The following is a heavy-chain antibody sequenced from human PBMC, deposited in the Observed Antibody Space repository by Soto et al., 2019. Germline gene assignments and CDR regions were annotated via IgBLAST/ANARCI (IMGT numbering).Heavy chain of an antibody. CDR2: ITGGNT. J-gene: IGHJ6*02. Sequence: EVQLLESGGGLIQPGGSLRLSCAASGFTFGTYGMGWVRQAPGKGLEWVSTITGGNTYYAASVKGRFTISRDNYKNTLYLQMSSLRAEDTALYYCARWQADYYGSGTYGMDVWGQGTTVTVSS. CDR3: ARWQADYYGSGTYGMDV. V-gene: IGHV3-23*01. D-gene: IGHD3-10*01. CDR1: GFTFGTYG.